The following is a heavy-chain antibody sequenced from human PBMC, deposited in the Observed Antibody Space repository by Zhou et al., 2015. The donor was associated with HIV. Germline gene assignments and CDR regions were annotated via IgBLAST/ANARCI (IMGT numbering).Heavy chain of an antibody. CDR2: IIPIFGTA. D-gene: IGHD2-2*02. CDR1: GGTFSSYA. V-gene: IGHV1-69*12. J-gene: IGHJ5*02. CDR3: ARSASYCSSTSCYTGTGP. Sequence: QVQLVQSGAEVKKPGSSVKVSCKASGGTFSSYAISWVRQAPGQGLEWMGGIIPIFGTANYAQKFQGRVTITADESTSTAYMELSSLRSEDTAVYYCARSASYCSSTSCYTGTGPWGQGTLVTVSS.